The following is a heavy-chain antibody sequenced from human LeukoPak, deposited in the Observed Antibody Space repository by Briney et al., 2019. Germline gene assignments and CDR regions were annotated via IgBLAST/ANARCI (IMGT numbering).Heavy chain of an antibody. CDR3: ARKLISSWFDP. CDR2: IYYSGST. Sequence: PSETLSLTCTVSGGSISSSSYYWGWIRQPPGKGLEWIGSIYYSGSTYYNPSLKSRVTISVDTSKNQFSLKLSSVTAADTAVYYCARKLISSWFDPWGQGTLVTVSS. D-gene: IGHD3-3*02. CDR1: GGSISSSSYY. J-gene: IGHJ5*02. V-gene: IGHV4-39*01.